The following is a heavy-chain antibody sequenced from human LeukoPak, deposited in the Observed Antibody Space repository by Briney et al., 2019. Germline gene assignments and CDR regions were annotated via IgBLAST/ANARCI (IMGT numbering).Heavy chain of an antibody. J-gene: IGHJ6*02. Sequence: GGSLRLSCAASGFTFSSYGMHWVRQAPGKGLEWVAVIWYDGSNKYYADSVKGRFTISRDNAKNSLYLQMNSLRAEDTALYYCATSKEHGMDVWGQGTTVTVSS. CDR2: IWYDGSNK. CDR1: GFTFSSYG. CDR3: ATSKEHGMDV. V-gene: IGHV3-33*03.